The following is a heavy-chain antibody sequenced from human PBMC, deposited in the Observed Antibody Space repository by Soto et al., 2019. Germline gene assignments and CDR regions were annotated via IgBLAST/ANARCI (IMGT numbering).Heavy chain of an antibody. V-gene: IGHV4-34*01. CDR3: ARGKYYSKVYYYYYYMDV. CDR2: INHSGST. Sequence: SETLSLTCAVYGGSFSGYYWSWIRQPPGKGLEWIGEINHSGSTNYNPSLKSRVTISVDTSKNQLSQKMSSVTAADTAVFYFARGKYYSKVYYYYYYMDVWGKGTTVTVSS. CDR1: GGSFSGYY. D-gene: IGHD4-4*01. J-gene: IGHJ6*03.